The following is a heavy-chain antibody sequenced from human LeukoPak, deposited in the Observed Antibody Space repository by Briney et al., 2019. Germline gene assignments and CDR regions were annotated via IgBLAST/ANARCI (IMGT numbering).Heavy chain of an antibody. CDR3: ARRNYDSSGYMFDP. D-gene: IGHD3-22*01. CDR2: INPNSGGT. J-gene: IGHJ5*02. Sequence: GASVKVSCKASGGTFSSYAISWVRQAPGQGLEWMGWINPNSGGTNYAQKFQGRVTMTRDTSISTAYMELNRLRSDDTAVYYCARRNYDSSGYMFDPWGQGTLVTVSS. V-gene: IGHV1-2*02. CDR1: GGTFSSYA.